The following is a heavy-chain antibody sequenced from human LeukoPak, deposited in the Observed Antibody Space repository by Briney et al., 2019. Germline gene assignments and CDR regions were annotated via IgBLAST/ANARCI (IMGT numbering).Heavy chain of an antibody. D-gene: IGHD3-10*01. J-gene: IGHJ4*02. CDR1: GYTFTSYY. CDR3: ARGARGTWAWGD. V-gene: IGHV1-2*06. CDR2: INPNSGGT. Sequence: GASVKVSCKASGYTFTSYYMQWVGQAHGQGLEWMGRINPNSGGTNYAQKFKGRVTMTTDTSISPAYMELSRLTSDDTAVYYCARGARGTWAWGDWGQGTLVTVSS.